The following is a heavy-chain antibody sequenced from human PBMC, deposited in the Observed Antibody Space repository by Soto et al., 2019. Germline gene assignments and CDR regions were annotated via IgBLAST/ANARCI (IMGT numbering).Heavy chain of an antibody. CDR2: ISYTGGT. V-gene: IGHV4-59*01. D-gene: IGHD2-8*01. CDR1: GGSMSSSF. Sequence: PSETLSLTCTVSGGSMSSSFWNWIRQPPGKGLEWLGYISYTGGTNYNPSLMSRAIISQDVSSNQFSLKLTSVSAADTAVYYCARDPSLIISRTMFDLWGQGILVTRLL. J-gene: IGHJ4*01. CDR3: ARDPSLIISRTMFDL.